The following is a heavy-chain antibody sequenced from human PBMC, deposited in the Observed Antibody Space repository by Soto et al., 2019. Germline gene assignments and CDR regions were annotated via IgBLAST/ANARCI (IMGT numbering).Heavy chain of an antibody. CDR1: GFTFSNAW. J-gene: IGHJ4*02. V-gene: IGHV3-15*01. CDR2: IKSKTDGGTT. Sequence: PGGSLRLSCAASGFTFSNAWMSWVRQAPGKGLEWVGRIKSKTDGGTTDYAAPVKGRFTISRDDSKNTLYLQMNSLKTEDTAVYYCTTDPGGSGYYYVYFDYWGQGTLVTVSS. D-gene: IGHD3-22*01. CDR3: TTDPGGSGYYYVYFDY.